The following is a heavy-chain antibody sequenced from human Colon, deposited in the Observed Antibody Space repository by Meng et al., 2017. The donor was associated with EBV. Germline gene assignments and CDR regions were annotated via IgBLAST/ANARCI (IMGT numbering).Heavy chain of an antibody. CDR2: IDHRGNT. J-gene: IGHJ5*02. V-gene: IGHV4-34*01. CDR1: GGSFRDYY. Sequence: QVQLQELGAGLLKPSVTLSRSCAGYGGSFRDYYWTWIRHPPGKGLEWIGEIDHRGNTKYNPSLKSRVTISLDTSKKQFSLKVSSVTAADSAVYYCARRGPSGNFSPWSQGALVTVSS. D-gene: IGHD3-10*01. CDR3: ARRGPSGNFSP.